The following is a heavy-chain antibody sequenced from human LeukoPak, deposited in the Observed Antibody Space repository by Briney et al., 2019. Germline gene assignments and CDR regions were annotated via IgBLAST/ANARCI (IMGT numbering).Heavy chain of an antibody. CDR3: ARSDYGDGMDV. J-gene: IGHJ6*02. CDR1: GFTFSSYA. Sequence: PGGSLRLSCAASGFTFSSYAMSWVRQAPGKGLEWVSASSGNGATTYYADSVKGRFTISRDNSKNTLYLQTNSLRAEDTAVYYCARSDYGDGMDVWGQGTTVTVSS. D-gene: IGHD4-17*01. V-gene: IGHV3-23*01. CDR2: SSGNGATT.